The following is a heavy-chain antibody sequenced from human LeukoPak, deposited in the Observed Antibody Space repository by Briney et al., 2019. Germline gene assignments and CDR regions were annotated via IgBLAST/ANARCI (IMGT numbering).Heavy chain of an antibody. Sequence: GGSLRLSCAASGFTVSSNYMSWVRQAPGKGLEWVSVIYSGGSTYYADSVKGRFTISRDNSKNTLCLQMNSLRAEDTAVYYCARSGSGSYWGNAFDIWGQGTMVTVSS. D-gene: IGHD1-26*01. CDR3: ARSGSGSYWGNAFDI. V-gene: IGHV3-66*01. CDR2: IYSGGST. CDR1: GFTVSSNY. J-gene: IGHJ3*02.